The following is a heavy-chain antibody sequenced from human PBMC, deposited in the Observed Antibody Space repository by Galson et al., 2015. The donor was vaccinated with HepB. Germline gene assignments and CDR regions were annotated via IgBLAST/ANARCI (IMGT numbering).Heavy chain of an antibody. J-gene: IGHJ4*02. CDR3: ARGGTRKGADY. Sequence: SVKVSCKASGYTFASYDINWVRQAPGQGLEWMGWVSYYNDNTNYAQKFQGRVTMTTDTSTGTAYMELRSLRSDDTAIYYCARGGTRKGADYWGQGTLVTVSS. D-gene: IGHD1-14*01. V-gene: IGHV1-18*01. CDR2: VSYYNDNT. CDR1: GYTFASYD.